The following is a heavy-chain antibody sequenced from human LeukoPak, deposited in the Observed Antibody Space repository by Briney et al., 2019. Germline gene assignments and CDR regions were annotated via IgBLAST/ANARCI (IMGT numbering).Heavy chain of an antibody. CDR3: ARDRYYYDSNGYLFDY. V-gene: IGHV4-4*07. CDR2: IYTSGST. D-gene: IGHD3-22*01. J-gene: IGHJ4*02. Sequence: SETLSLTCTVSGGSISSYYWSWIRQPAGKGLEWIGRIYTSGSTNYNPSLKSRVTMSVDTSKNQFSLKLSSVIAADTAVYYCARDRYYYDSNGYLFDYWGQGTLVTVSS. CDR1: GGSISSYY.